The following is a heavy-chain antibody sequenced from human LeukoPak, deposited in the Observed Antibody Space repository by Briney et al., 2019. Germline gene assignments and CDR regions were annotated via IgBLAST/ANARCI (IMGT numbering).Heavy chain of an antibody. CDR1: GFTFSSYS. J-gene: IGHJ6*02. CDR3: ARDRPRHYYYYYGMDV. V-gene: IGHV3-48*02. Sequence: GGSLRLSCAASGFTFSSYSMNWVRQTPGKGLEWVSYISSSSSTIYYADSVKGRFTISRDNAKNSLYLQMNSLRDEDTAVYYCARDRPRHYYYYYGMDVWGQGTTVTVSS. CDR2: ISSSSSTI.